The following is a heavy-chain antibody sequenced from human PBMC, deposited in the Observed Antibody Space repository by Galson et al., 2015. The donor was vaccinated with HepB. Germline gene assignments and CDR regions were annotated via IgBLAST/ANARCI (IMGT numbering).Heavy chain of an antibody. CDR3: ARWAPMAGTTLRAFDI. Sequence: SETLSLTCTVSGGSISSSPYYWGWIRQPPGKGLEWIGSISYSVTTYYTPSLMSRVTISVDTSKNHFSLKLNSVTAADTAVYYCARWAPMAGTTLRAFDIWGQGTMVTVSS. D-gene: IGHD1-7*01. V-gene: IGHV4-39*02. CDR1: GGSISSSPYY. CDR2: ISYSVTT. J-gene: IGHJ3*02.